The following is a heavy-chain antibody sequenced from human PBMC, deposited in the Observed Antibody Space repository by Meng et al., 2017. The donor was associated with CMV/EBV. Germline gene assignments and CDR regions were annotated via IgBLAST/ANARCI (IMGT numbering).Heavy chain of an antibody. CDR3: ARDRRLQGWFDP. CDR2: ISSSSSYI. CDR1: GFTFSSYS. V-gene: IGHV3-21*03. Sequence: GESLKISCAASGFTFSSYSMNWVRQAPGKGLEWVSSISSSSSYIYYADSVKGRFTISRDNAKNSLYLQMNSLRAEDTAVYYCARDRRLQGWFDPWGQGTLVTVSS. J-gene: IGHJ5*02.